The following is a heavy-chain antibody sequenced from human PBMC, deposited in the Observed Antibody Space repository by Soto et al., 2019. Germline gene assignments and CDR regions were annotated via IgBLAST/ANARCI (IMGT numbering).Heavy chain of an antibody. V-gene: IGHV3-7*04. CDR2: IKQDGSEK. CDR1: GFTFSSYW. D-gene: IGHD5-18*01. CDR3: ARGDGYSYGFDY. J-gene: IGHJ4*02. Sequence: EVQLVESGGGLVQPGGSLRLSCAASGFTFSSYWTSWVRQAPGKGLEWVANIKQDGSEKYYVDSVKGRFTISRDNAKNSLYLQMNSLRAEDTAVYYCARGDGYSYGFDYWGQGTLVTVSS.